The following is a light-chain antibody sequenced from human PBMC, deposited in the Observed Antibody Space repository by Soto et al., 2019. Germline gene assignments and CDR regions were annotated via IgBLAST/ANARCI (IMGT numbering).Light chain of an antibody. V-gene: IGLV4-69*01. Sequence: QPVLTQSPSASASPGDSVKLTCTLSSGHSDYAIAWHQQKPEKGPRYLMKVTSDGSHTKGDGIPDRFSGSSSGADRYLTISSLRSDDEADYYCQAWGTGGVFGGGTKVTVL. CDR1: SGHSDYA. CDR3: QAWGTGGV. CDR2: VTSDGSH. J-gene: IGLJ3*02.